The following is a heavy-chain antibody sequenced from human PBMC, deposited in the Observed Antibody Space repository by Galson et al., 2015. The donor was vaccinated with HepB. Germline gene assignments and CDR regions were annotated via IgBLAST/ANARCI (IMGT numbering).Heavy chain of an antibody. CDR3: ARDIGGGNYGDYLYFDY. Sequence: ASGYTFTSYGISWVRQAPGQGLEWMGWISAYNGNTNYAQKLQGRVTMTTDTSTSTAYMELRSLRSDDTAVYYCARDIGGGNYGDYLYFDYWGQGTLVTVSS. D-gene: IGHD4-17*01. CDR1: GYTFTSYG. V-gene: IGHV1-18*01. J-gene: IGHJ4*02. CDR2: ISAYNGNT.